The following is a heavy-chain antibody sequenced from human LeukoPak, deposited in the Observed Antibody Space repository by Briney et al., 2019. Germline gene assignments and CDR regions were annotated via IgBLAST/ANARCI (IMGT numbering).Heavy chain of an antibody. D-gene: IGHD2-8*01. V-gene: IGHV3-30-3*01. CDR3: AREIVLMGYAFDI. J-gene: IGHJ3*02. CDR2: MSYDGSNK. CDR1: GFTFSSYA. Sequence: PGGSLRLSCAASGFTFSSYAIPWVRQAPGKGLEWVAVMSYDGSNKYYADSVKGRFTISGDNSKNTLYLQMNSLRVEDTAVYYCAREIVLMGYAFDIRGQGTMVTVSS.